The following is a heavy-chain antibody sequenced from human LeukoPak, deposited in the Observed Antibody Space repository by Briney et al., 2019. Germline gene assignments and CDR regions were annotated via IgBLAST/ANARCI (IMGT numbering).Heavy chain of an antibody. CDR2: INHNRNT. Sequence: GSLRLSCAASGFAFSSHAMTWIRQPPGKGLEWIGQINHNRNTHYNPSLRSRVTISVDTSKNQFSLKLSSVTAADTAVYYCARVPKYFDLWGRGTLVTVSS. CDR3: ARVPKYFDL. J-gene: IGHJ2*01. V-gene: IGHV4-34*01. CDR1: GFAFSSHA.